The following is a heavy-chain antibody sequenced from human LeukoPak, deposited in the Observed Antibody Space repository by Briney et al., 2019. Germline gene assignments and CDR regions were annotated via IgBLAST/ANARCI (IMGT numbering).Heavy chain of an antibody. CDR3: AREEGYSYGYFDY. Sequence: GGSLRPSCAASGFTFSNYGMHWVRQVPGKGLEWVAVVSNDGSNKYSADSVKGRFTISRDNSKNTLYLQMNSLRAEDTAVYYCAREEGYSYGYFDYWGQGTLVTVSS. CDR2: VSNDGSNK. D-gene: IGHD5-18*01. V-gene: IGHV3-30*03. CDR1: GFTFSNYG. J-gene: IGHJ4*02.